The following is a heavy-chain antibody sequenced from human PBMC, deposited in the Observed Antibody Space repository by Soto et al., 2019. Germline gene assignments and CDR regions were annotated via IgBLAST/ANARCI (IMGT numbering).Heavy chain of an antibody. V-gene: IGHV1-69*01. CDR1: GESFSNYG. CDR2: FIPFFETA. Sequence: QVQLVQSGAEMKTPGSSVKVSCKASGESFSNYGISWVRQAPGQGLEWMGGFIPFFETANFAQNFQGRVTLTADESTNTAHMVLSSLKSDDTATYYCARLTYCGTDCYFMDYWGQGTLVTVSS. D-gene: IGHD2-21*02. J-gene: IGHJ4*02. CDR3: ARLTYCGTDCYFMDY.